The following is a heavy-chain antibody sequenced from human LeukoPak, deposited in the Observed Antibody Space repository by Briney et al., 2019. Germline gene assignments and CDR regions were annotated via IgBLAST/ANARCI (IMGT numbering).Heavy chain of an antibody. CDR2: ISYDGGNK. J-gene: IGHJ4*02. D-gene: IGHD2-15*01. Sequence: AGGSLRLSCAASGFTFSSYAMHWVRQAPGKGLEWVAVISYDGGNKYYADSVKGRFTISRDNSKNTLYLQMNSLRAEDTAVYYCTVWGIVVVVAAKVPGNWGQGTLVTVSS. CDR3: TVWGIVVVVAAKVPGN. CDR1: GFTFSSYA. V-gene: IGHV3-30-3*01.